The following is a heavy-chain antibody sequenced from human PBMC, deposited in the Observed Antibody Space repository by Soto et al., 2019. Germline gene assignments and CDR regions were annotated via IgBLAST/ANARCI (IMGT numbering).Heavy chain of an antibody. CDR3: AKDLGYCSSTSCYAGGLGY. D-gene: IGHD2-2*01. CDR2: ISWNSGSI. J-gene: IGHJ4*02. CDR1: GFTFDDYA. Sequence: ESGGGLVQPGRSLRLSCAASGFTFDDYAMHWVRQAPGKGLEWVSGISWNSGSIGYADSVKGRFTISRDNAKNSLYLQMNSLRAEDTALYYCAKDLGYCSSTSCYAGGLGYWGQGTLVTVSS. V-gene: IGHV3-9*01.